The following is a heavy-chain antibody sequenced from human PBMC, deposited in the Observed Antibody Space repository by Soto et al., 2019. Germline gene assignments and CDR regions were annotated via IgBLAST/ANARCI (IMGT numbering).Heavy chain of an antibody. CDR2: SYYSGSI. J-gene: IGHJ4*02. V-gene: IGHV4-31*03. CDR3: ATFTIFGVINDS. CDR1: AGSISSGGYY. Sequence: SETLSLTCTVSAGSISSGGYYWSWIRQHPGKGLEWIGYSYYSGSIYYNPSLKSRVTISVDKSKNQFSLKLSSVTAADTAVYYCATFTIFGVINDSWGQGTLVTVSS. D-gene: IGHD3-3*01.